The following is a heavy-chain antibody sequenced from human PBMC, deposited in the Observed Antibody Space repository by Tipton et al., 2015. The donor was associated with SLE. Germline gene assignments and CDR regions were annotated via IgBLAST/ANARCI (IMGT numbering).Heavy chain of an antibody. CDR3: ARGYSGSYYYYYYMDV. CDR1: GASIRNKY. CDR2: VNYSEGT. J-gene: IGHJ6*03. Sequence: TLSLTCTVSGASIRNKYWTWIRQPPGKGLEWIGFVNYSEGTKLKSSLRSRVTISVDTSKNQFSLKLSSVTAADTAVYYCARGYSGSYYYYYYMDVWGKGTTVTVSS. V-gene: IGHV4-59*01. D-gene: IGHD1-26*01.